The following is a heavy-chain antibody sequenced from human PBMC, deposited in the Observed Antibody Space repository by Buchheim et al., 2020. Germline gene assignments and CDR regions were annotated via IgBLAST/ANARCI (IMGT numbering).Heavy chain of an antibody. J-gene: IGHJ4*02. CDR3: ATRGDSGYTYVY. V-gene: IGHV4-4*02. CDR1: GGSIRSSKW. CDR2: IYHSGST. D-gene: IGHD5-18*01. Sequence: QVQLQESGPELVKPSGTLSLTCAVSGGSIRSSKWWGWVRQPPGKGLEWIGEIYHSGSTKYNPSLKSRVTISVDNSKHQFSLNLSSVTAADTAMYYCATRGDSGYTYVYWGQGTL.